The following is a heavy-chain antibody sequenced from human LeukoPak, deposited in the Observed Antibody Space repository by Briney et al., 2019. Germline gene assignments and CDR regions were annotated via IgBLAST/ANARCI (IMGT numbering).Heavy chain of an antibody. J-gene: IGHJ4*02. Sequence: GGSLRLSCAASGFTFSGYWMSWVRQAPGKGLEWVANIDQDGSEQYYVDSVKGRFTISKDNAKNSLFLQMNSLRADDTAVYYCARIKGGTSAAISYWGQGTLVSVSS. CDR3: ARIKGGTSAAISY. CDR1: GFTFSGYW. D-gene: IGHD2-15*01. CDR2: IDQDGSEQ. V-gene: IGHV3-7*01.